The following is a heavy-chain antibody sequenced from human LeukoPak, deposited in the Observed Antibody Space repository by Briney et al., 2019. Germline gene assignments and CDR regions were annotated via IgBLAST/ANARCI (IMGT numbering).Heavy chain of an antibody. CDR1: GGSISSGSYY. V-gene: IGHV4-61*02. J-gene: IGHJ4*02. Sequence: SQTLSLTCTVSGGSISSGSYYWSWIRQPAGKGLEWIGRIYTSGSTNYNPSLKSRVTISVDTSKNQFSLKLSSVTAADTAVYYCARDGRKGIAAAGFDYWGQGTLVTVSS. D-gene: IGHD6-13*01. CDR2: IYTSGST. CDR3: ARDGRKGIAAAGFDY.